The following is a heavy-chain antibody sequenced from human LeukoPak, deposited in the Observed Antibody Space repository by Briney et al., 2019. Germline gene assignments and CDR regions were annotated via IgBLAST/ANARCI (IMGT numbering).Heavy chain of an antibody. D-gene: IGHD3-10*01. CDR1: GGSISSGGYY. Sequence: SETLSLTCTVSGGSISSGGYYWSWIRQHPGKGLEWIGYIYYSGSTYYNPSLKSRVTISVDTSKNQFSLKLSSVTAVDTAVYYCARGLWSGDAFDIWGQGTMVTVSS. CDR3: ARGLWSGDAFDI. J-gene: IGHJ3*02. V-gene: IGHV4-31*03. CDR2: IYYSGST.